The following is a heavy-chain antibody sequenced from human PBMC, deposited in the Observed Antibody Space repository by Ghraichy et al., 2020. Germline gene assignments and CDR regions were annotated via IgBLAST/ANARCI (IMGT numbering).Heavy chain of an antibody. CDR1: GFSFTNAW. J-gene: IGHJ3*01. CDR3: TSYNSRNAFDF. CDR2: IRNKFEGGTA. Sequence: GGSLRLSCAASGFSFTNAWMGWIRQAPGKGLEWLGRIRNKFEGGTADYSALVSDRFTISRDDSKNTLYLKMNSLKTEDTAVYNCTSYNSRNAFDFWGQGTMVTVSS. D-gene: IGHD1-20*01. V-gene: IGHV3-15*01.